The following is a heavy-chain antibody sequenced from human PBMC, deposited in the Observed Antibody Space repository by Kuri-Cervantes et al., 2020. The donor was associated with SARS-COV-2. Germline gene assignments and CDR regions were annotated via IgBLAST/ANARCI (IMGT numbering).Heavy chain of an antibody. D-gene: IGHD2-2*01. CDR3: ARAYCSSTSCYEDV. CDR2: INPNSGGT. J-gene: IGHJ6*04. Sequence: VKVSCKASGYTFTGYYMHWVRQAPGQGLEWMGWINPNSGGTNYAQKFQGRVTMTRDTSISTAYMELSRLRSDDTAVYYCARAYCSSTSCYEDVWGKGTTVTVSS. CDR1: GYTFTGYY. V-gene: IGHV1-2*02.